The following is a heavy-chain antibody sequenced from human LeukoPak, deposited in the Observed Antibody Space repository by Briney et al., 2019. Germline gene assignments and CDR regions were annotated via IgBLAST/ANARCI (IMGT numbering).Heavy chain of an antibody. Sequence: PGGSLRLSCAASGFTFSSYWMHWVRQAPGKGLVWVSHIDSDGSTTTYADSVKGRFTISRDNAKNTLYLQMSSLRAEDTAVYYCTRDKGVTNRFDPWGQGTLVTVSS. J-gene: IGHJ5*02. CDR1: GFTFSSYW. D-gene: IGHD2-8*01. V-gene: IGHV3-74*01. CDR3: TRDKGVTNRFDP. CDR2: IDSDGSTT.